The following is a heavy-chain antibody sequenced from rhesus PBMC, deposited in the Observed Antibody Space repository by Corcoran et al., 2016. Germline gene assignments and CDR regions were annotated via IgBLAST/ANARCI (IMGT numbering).Heavy chain of an antibody. CDR1: GGSISGYW. V-gene: IGHV4-160*01. CDR2: SDSSGST. CDR3: AREYGGSWNPFYFDY. Sequence: QLQLQESGPGLVKPSETLSLTCAVSGGSISGYWWSWIRQPPGKGLVGIGRSDSSGSTAYNPSLKSRVTISRDTSKNQFSLKLSSVTAADTAVYYCAREYGGSWNPFYFDYWGQGVLVTVSS. D-gene: IGHD6-25*01. J-gene: IGHJ4*01.